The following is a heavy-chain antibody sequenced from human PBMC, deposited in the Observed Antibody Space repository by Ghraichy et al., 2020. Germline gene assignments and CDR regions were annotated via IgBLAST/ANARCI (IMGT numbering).Heavy chain of an antibody. V-gene: IGHV3-74*01. Sequence: GGSLRLSCAASGFSFGDHWMHWVRQAPGKGLVWVARINSDGATATYADSVKGRFTVSRDNGNNTLYLQMNSLSADDTAVYYCAKEELGYFGSGSFSSWGQGTLVTGSS. CDR2: INSDGATA. CDR1: GFSFGDHW. J-gene: IGHJ5*02. CDR3: AKEELGYFGSGSFSS. D-gene: IGHD3-10*01.